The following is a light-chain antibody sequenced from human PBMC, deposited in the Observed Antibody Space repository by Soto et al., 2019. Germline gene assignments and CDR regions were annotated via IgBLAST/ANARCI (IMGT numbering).Light chain of an antibody. V-gene: IGLV1-40*01. Sequence: QSVLTQPPSVSGSPGQSVTISCTWISSNIGAVYDVHWYQQLPGTAPKLLIYGNSNRPSGVPDRFSGSKSGTSVSLAITGLQAEDEADYYCQSYDSSLSGYVFGTGTKVTVL. CDR1: SSNIGAVYD. CDR2: GNS. CDR3: QSYDSSLSGYV. J-gene: IGLJ1*01.